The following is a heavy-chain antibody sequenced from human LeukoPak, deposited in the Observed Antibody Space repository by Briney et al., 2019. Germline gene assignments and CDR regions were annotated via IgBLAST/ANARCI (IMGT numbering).Heavy chain of an antibody. V-gene: IGHV3-21*01. J-gene: IGHJ3*02. D-gene: IGHD3-16*02. Sequence: NPGGSLRLSCAASGFTFSSYSMNWVRQAPGKGLEWVSSISSSSSYIYYADSVKGRFTISGDNAKNSLYLQMNSLRAEDTAVYYCAREILYDYIWGSYPWGDAFDIRGQGTMVTVSS. CDR2: ISSSSSYI. CDR3: AREILYDYIWGSYPWGDAFDI. CDR1: GFTFSSYS.